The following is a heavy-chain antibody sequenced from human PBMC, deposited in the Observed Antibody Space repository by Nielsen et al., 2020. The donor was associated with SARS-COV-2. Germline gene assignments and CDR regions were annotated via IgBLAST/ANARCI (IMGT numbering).Heavy chain of an antibody. J-gene: IGHJ3*02. D-gene: IGHD1-26*01. CDR1: GFTFSNYA. CDR3: ARDPLHSFDAFDI. CDR2: ISGSGSGT. V-gene: IGHV3-23*01. Sequence: GESLKISCAASGFTFSNYAMSWVRRGPGKGLEWVAGISGSGSGTFYADSVKGRFTISRDNSKNTLYLQVNSLRAEDTAVYYCARDPLHSFDAFDIWGQGTMVTVAS.